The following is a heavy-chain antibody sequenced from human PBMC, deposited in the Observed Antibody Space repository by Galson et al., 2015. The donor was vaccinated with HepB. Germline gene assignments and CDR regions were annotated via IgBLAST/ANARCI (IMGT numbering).Heavy chain of an antibody. CDR1: GFSFTTSA. CDR3: ARRRVSSRGQFDS. Sequence: SLRLSCAASGFSFTTSAMNWARQAPGKGLEWVSFISRGSTTTYYADSVRGRFTISRDKSKDTLYLQINSLRVEDTAIYYCARRRVSSRGQFDSWGQGALVTVSS. D-gene: IGHD3-10*01. J-gene: IGHJ4*02. CDR2: ISRGSTTT. V-gene: IGHV3-23*01.